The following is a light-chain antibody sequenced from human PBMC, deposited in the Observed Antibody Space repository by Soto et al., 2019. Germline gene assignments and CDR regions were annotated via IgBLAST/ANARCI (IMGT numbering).Light chain of an antibody. CDR3: QQYNSYSYT. Sequence: DIQMTQSPSTLSASVGDRVTITCRASQSISSWLVWYQQKPGKAPKLLIYKASSLESGVPSRFSGSGSGTEFTLTISSLQPGDFASYYCQQYNSYSYTVGQGTKLEIK. J-gene: IGKJ2*01. CDR2: KAS. CDR1: QSISSW. V-gene: IGKV1-5*03.